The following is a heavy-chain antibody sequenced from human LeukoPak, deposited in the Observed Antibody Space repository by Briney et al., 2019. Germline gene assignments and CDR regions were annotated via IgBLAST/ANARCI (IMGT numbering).Heavy chain of an antibody. CDR3: TRAFYGTGGSNWFDP. D-gene: IGHD2-8*02. J-gene: IGHJ5*02. Sequence: GGSLRLSCVASGFTFSGSAMHWVRQASGKGLEWVGRIRSKTNNYATAFAASLKGRFTISRDDSKNTAYLQISSLTTEDTAVYYCTRAFYGTGGSNWFDPWGQGTLVTVSS. CDR1: GFTFSGSA. V-gene: IGHV3-73*01. CDR2: IRSKTNNYAT.